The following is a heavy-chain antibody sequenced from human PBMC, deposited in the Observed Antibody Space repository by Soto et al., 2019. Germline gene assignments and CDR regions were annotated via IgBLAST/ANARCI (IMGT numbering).Heavy chain of an antibody. CDR3: ARRGYSYEFDY. D-gene: IGHD5-18*01. V-gene: IGHV4-59*12. J-gene: IGHJ4*02. CDR2: IYYSGST. Sequence: SETLSLTCTVSGGSISSYYWSGIRQPPGKGLEWIGYIYYSGSTNYNPSLKSRVTISVDTSKNQFSLKLSSVTAADTAVYYCARRGYSYEFDYWGQGTLVTVSS. CDR1: GGSISSYY.